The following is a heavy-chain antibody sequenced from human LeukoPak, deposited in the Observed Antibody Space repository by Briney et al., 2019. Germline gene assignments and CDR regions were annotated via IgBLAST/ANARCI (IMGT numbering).Heavy chain of an antibody. J-gene: IGHJ5*02. CDR1: GFTFINFG. D-gene: IGHD6-13*01. Sequence: GESLRLSCAASGFTFINFGMHWVRQAPGKGPEWVAIVWYDGNNKYYADSVKGRFTISRDNSENTLFLQMNSLRVEDTATYYCAADTHSRSWFDHWGQGTLVTVSS. CDR3: AADTHSRSWFDH. V-gene: IGHV3-33*01. CDR2: VWYDGNNK.